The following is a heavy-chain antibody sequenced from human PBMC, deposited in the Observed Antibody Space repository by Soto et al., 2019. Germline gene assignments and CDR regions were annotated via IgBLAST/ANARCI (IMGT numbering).Heavy chain of an antibody. Sequence: SETLSLTCAVYGGSFSGYYWSWIRQPPGKGLEWIGEINHSGSTNYNPSLKSRVTISVDTSKNQFSLKLSSVTAADTAVYYCARDRRLGDRTGYYVSDYWGQGTLVTVS. V-gene: IGHV4-34*01. CDR3: ARDRRLGDRTGYYVSDY. J-gene: IGHJ4*02. D-gene: IGHD3-22*01. CDR2: INHSGST. CDR1: GGSFSGYY.